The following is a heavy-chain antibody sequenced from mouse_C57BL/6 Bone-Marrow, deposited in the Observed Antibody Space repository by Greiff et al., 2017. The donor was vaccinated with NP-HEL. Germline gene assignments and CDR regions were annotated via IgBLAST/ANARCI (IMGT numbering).Heavy chain of an antibody. CDR1: GYTFTSYW. CDR3: ARRPFTTVVAYYAMDY. D-gene: IGHD1-1*01. J-gene: IGHJ4*01. Sequence: VQLQQPGAELVKPGASVKMSCKASGYTFTSYWITWVKQRPGQGLEWIGDIYPGSGSTNYNEKFKSKATLTVDTSSSTAYMQLSSLTSEDSAVYYCARRPFTTVVAYYAMDYWGQGTSVTVSS. CDR2: IYPGSGST. V-gene: IGHV1-55*01.